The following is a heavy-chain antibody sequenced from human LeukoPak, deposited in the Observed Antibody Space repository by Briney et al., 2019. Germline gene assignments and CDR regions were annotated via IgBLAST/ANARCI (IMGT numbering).Heavy chain of an antibody. CDR3: ARDRSPHYYDSSGRSMNYYFDY. J-gene: IGHJ4*02. D-gene: IGHD3-22*01. CDR1: GGSISSYY. Sequence: PSETLSPTCTVSGGSISSYYWSWIRQPAGKGLEWIGRIYTSGSTNYNPSLKSRVTMSVDTSKNQFSLKLSSVTAADTAVYYCARDRSPHYYDSSGRSMNYYFDYWGQGTLVTVSS. V-gene: IGHV4-4*07. CDR2: IYTSGST.